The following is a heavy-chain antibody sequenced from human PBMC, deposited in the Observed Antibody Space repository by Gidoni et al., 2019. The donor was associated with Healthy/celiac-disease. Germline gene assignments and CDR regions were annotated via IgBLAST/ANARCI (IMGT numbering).Heavy chain of an antibody. CDR3: ARGSSGWYGDNWFDP. J-gene: IGHJ5*02. CDR1: GGSFSGYY. CDR2: INHSGST. D-gene: IGHD6-19*01. V-gene: IGHV4-34*01. Sequence: QVQLQQWGAGLLKPSETLSLTCAVYGGSFSGYYWSWIRQPPGKGLEWIGEINHSGSTNYNPSLKSRVTISVDTSKNQFSLKLSSVTAADTAVYYCARGSSGWYGDNWFDPWGQGTLVTVSS.